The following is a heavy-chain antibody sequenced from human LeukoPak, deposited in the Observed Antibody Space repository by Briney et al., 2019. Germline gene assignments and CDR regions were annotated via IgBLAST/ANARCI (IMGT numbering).Heavy chain of an antibody. J-gene: IGHJ4*02. CDR1: GFTFSSYW. V-gene: IGHV3-7*01. CDR3: ARRSGSYSVYFDY. D-gene: IGHD1-26*01. Sequence: GGSLRLSCAASGFTFSSYWISWVRQAPGKGLEWVANIKQDGSEKYYVDSVKGRFTISRDNAKNSLYLQMNSLRAEDTAVYYCARRSGSYSVYFDYWGQGTLVTVSS. CDR2: IKQDGSEK.